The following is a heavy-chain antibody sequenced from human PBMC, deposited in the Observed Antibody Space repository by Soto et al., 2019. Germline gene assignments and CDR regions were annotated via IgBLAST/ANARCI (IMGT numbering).Heavy chain of an antibody. CDR3: GKDIKPGGMDV. V-gene: IGHV3-9*01. J-gene: IGHJ6*02. CDR1: GFTFDGYA. CDR2: IDWNRGRI. D-gene: IGHD1-1*01. Sequence: EVLLAESGGGLVQPDRSLRLSCAAPGFTFDGYAMHWIRQPPGKGLEWVSGIDWNRGRIDYADSVKGRFTISRDNAEISLFLQMNSLRVEDTALYYCGKDIKPGGMDVWGQGTTVTVSS.